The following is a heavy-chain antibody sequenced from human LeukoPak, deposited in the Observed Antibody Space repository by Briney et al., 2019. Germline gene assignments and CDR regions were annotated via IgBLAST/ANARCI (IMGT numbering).Heavy chain of an antibody. CDR2: ISSSSSYI. J-gene: IGHJ5*02. CDR1: GFTFSSYA. Sequence: GGSLRLSCAASGFTFSSYAMSWVRQAPGKGLEWVSAISSSSSYIYYADSVKGRFTISRDNAKNSLYLQMNSLRAEDTAVYYCARADYDFWSGPSWFDPWGQGTLVTVSS. D-gene: IGHD3-3*01. V-gene: IGHV3-21*01. CDR3: ARADYDFWSGPSWFDP.